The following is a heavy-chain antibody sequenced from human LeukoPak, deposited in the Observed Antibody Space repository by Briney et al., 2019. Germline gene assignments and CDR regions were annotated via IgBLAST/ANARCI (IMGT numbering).Heavy chain of an antibody. CDR2: IYYSGST. J-gene: IGHJ4*02. CDR1: GVSISSSSYY. V-gene: IGHV4-39*01. D-gene: IGHD3-16*01. Sequence: RPSETLSLTCTVSGVSISSSSYYWGWIRQPPGKGLEWIGSIYYSGSTYYNPSLKSRVTISVDTSKNQFSLKLSSVTAADTAVYYCATPRGDPTYYFDYWGQGTLVTVSS. CDR3: ATPRGDPTYYFDY.